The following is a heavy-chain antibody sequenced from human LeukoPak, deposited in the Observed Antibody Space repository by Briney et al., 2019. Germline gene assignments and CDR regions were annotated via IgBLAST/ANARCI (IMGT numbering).Heavy chain of an antibody. Sequence: PSETLSLTCTVSGGSISSGDYYWSWIRQPPGKGLEWIGYIYYSGSTYYNPSLKSRVTISVDTSKNPFSLKLSSVTAADTAVYYCARGGAYFETDYWGQGTLVTVSS. V-gene: IGHV4-30-4*01. CDR2: IYYSGST. D-gene: IGHD3-9*01. CDR3: ARGGAYFETDY. CDR1: GGSISSGDYY. J-gene: IGHJ4*02.